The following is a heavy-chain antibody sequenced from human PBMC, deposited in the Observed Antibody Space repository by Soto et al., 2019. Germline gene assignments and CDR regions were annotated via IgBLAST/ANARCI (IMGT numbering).Heavy chain of an antibody. CDR3: ATIFGPSITGTTFFYYYYGMDV. CDR2: FDPEDGET. D-gene: IGHD1-7*01. J-gene: IGHJ6*02. Sequence: QVQLVQSGAEVKKPGASVKVSCKVSGYTLTELSMHWVRQAPGKGLEWMGGFDPEDGETIYAQKFQGRVTMTEDTSKDTAYMELSSLRSEDTAVYYCATIFGPSITGTTFFYYYYGMDVWGQGTTVTVSS. CDR1: GYTLTELS. V-gene: IGHV1-24*01.